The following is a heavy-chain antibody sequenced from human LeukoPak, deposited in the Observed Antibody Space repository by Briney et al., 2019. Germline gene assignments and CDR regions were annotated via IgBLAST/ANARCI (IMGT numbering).Heavy chain of an antibody. J-gene: IGHJ4*02. CDR2: IWYDGSNK. Sequence: PGGSLRLSCAASGFTFSSYGMHWVRQAPGKGLEWVAVIWYDGSNKYYADSVKGRFTISRDNSKNTLYLQMNSLRAEDTAVYYCARGHHYYDSSAYYYWGQGTLVTVSS. CDR1: GFTFSSYG. D-gene: IGHD3-22*01. CDR3: ARGHHYYDSSAYYY. V-gene: IGHV3-33*01.